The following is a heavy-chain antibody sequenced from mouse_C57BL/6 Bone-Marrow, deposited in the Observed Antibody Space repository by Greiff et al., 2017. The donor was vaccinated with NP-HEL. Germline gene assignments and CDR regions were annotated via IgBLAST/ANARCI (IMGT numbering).Heavy chain of an antibody. CDR1: EFTFSSYA. V-gene: IGHV5-4*01. Sequence: EVQRVESGGGLVKPGGSLKLSCAASEFTFSSYAMSWVRQTPEKRLEWVATISDGGSYTYYPDNVKGRFTISRDNAKNNLYLQMSHLKSEDTAMYYCARVNYYGSRDVWGTGTTVTVSS. CDR2: ISDGGSYT. CDR3: ARVNYYGSRDV. D-gene: IGHD1-1*01. J-gene: IGHJ1*03.